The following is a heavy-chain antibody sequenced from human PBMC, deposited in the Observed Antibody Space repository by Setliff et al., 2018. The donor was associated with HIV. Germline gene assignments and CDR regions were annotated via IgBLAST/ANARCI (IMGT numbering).Heavy chain of an antibody. D-gene: IGHD2-15*01. V-gene: IGHV4-59*08. J-gene: IGHJ6*03. CDR3: ARAKGYDYYMDV. CDR2: IYYIGGT. Sequence: SETLSLTCSVSGGSISSHYWSWIRQPPGKGLELIGYIYYIGGTNYNPSLKSRVTISIDTSKSQFSLKLTSVTAADTAVYYCARAKGYDYYMDVWGRGTTVTVSS. CDR1: GGSISSHY.